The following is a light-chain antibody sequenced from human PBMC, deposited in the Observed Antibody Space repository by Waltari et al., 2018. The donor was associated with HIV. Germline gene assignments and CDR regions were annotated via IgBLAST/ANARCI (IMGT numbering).Light chain of an antibody. CDR1: QSINNY. CDR3: QESYSTPWM. J-gene: IGKJ1*01. V-gene: IGKV1-39*01. CDR2: AAS. Sequence: DIQMTQSPSSLSASVGDRVTITCRASQSINNYLNWYQHKQGKAPKLLIYAASNLQRGVPARFSGSGSGTDFTLTIRSLQPEDLATYYCQESYSTPWMFGHGTKVEIK.